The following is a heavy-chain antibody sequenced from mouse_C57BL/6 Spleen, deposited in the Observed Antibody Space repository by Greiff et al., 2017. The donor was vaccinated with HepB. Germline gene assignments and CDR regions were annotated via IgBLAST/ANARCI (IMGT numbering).Heavy chain of an antibody. CDR1: GYTFTSYW. D-gene: IGHD2-1*01. CDR2: IDPSDSYT. CDR3: AIYSPLAY. J-gene: IGHJ3*01. V-gene: IGHV1-50*01. Sequence: QVHVKQPGAELVKPGASVKLSCKASGYTFTSYWMQWVKQRPGQGLEWIGEIDPSDSYTNYNQKFKGKATLTVDTSSSTAYMQLSSLTSEDSAVYYCAIYSPLAYWGQGTLVTVSA.